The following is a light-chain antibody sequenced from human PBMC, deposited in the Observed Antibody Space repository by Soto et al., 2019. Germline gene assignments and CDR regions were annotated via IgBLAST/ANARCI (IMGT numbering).Light chain of an antibody. CDR3: QQSNDYAYR. CDR2: QAS. V-gene: IGKV1-5*03. CDR1: QSVSGW. J-gene: IGKJ3*01. Sequence: DIQMTQSPATLSASVGDRVAITCRASQSVSGWVAWYQQKPGKVPKLLMYQASTLQDRVPSRFSGSGSGTEFTLTISSLQAADAEIYCCQQSNDYAYRFGPGT.